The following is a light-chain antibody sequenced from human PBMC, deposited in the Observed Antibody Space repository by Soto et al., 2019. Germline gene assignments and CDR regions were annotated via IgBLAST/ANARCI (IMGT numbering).Light chain of an antibody. CDR1: QSVGSN. J-gene: IGKJ1*01. CDR2: GAS. CDR3: QQCDNWWT. Sequence: EIVMTQSPDTLSVSPGERATLSCRASQSVGSNLAWYQKKPGQAPRLLIFGASTRATGIPARFSGSGSGTEFTLTISSLQSEDFAVYYCQQCDNWWTFGHGTKVDIK. V-gene: IGKV3-15*01.